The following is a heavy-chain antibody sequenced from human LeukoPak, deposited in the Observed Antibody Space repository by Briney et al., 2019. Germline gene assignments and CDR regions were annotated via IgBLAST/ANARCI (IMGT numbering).Heavy chain of an antibody. V-gene: IGHV2-70*11. CDR2: IDWGDDK. Sequence: SGPTLVNPTQTLTLTCTFSGFSLSTSGMCVSWIRQPPGKALEWLARIDWGDDKYYSTSLKTRLTISKDTSKNQVVLTMTNIDPVDTATYYCARQSPPDYGDAYYFDYWGQGTLVTVSS. CDR3: ARQSPPDYGDAYYFDY. CDR1: GFSLSTSGMC. D-gene: IGHD4-17*01. J-gene: IGHJ4*02.